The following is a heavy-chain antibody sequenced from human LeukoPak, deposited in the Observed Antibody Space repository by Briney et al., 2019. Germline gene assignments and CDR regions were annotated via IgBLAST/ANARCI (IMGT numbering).Heavy chain of an antibody. CDR2: IHQSEST. CDR1: GGSFGTHS. J-gene: IGHJ6*02. V-gene: IGHV4-34*01. Sequence: SETLSLTCAIYGGSFGTHSWTWIRQPPGKGLEWVGEIHQSESTNYNPSLRSRVIISVDTSKNQFSVRLRSVTAADTAMYFCTRGNMSPGSFHGMDVWGQGTMVT. D-gene: IGHD2-21*01. CDR3: TRGNMSPGSFHGMDV.